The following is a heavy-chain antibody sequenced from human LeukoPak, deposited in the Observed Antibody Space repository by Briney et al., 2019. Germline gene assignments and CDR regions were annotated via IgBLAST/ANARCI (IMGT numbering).Heavy chain of an antibody. CDR2: ISWNGGNI. J-gene: IGHJ4*02. Sequence: GRSLRLSCAASGFTFDDYAMHWVRQAPGKGLEWVSGISWNGGNIGYVDSVKGRFTISRDNAKNSLYLQMNSLRAEDTALYYCAKDSGYDWGPFDYWGQGTLVTVSS. CDR1: GFTFDDYA. D-gene: IGHD5-12*01. CDR3: AKDSGYDWGPFDY. V-gene: IGHV3-9*01.